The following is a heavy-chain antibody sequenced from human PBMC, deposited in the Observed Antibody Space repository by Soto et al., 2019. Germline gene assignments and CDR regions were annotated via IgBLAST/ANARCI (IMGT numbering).Heavy chain of an antibody. CDR3: AKVGAYSSGWYYFDY. CDR2: ISGSGGST. J-gene: IGHJ4*02. CDR1: GFTFSNYA. D-gene: IGHD6-19*01. Sequence: GGSLRLSCAASGFTFSNYAMSWVRQAPGKGLEWVSAISGSGGSTYYADSVKGRFTISRDNSKNTLYLQMNSLRAEDTAVYYCAKVGAYSSGWYYFDYWGQGTLVTVSS. V-gene: IGHV3-23*01.